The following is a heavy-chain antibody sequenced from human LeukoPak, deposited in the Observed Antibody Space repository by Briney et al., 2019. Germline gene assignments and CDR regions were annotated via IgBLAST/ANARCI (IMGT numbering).Heavy chain of an antibody. Sequence: GGSLRLSCAASGFSFSSYWMSWVRQAPGKGLEWVANIKQGGSEKYYVDSVKGRFTISRDNAKNSLYLQMSSLRAEDTAVYYCAKQRITMVRGVINWGQGTLVTVSS. CDR3: AKQRITMVRGVIN. J-gene: IGHJ4*02. D-gene: IGHD3-10*01. CDR1: GFSFSSYW. CDR2: IKQGGSEK. V-gene: IGHV3-7*05.